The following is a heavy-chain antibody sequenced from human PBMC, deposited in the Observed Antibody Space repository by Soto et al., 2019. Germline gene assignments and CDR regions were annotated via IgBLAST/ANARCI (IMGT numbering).Heavy chain of an antibody. CDR2: IYYSGST. V-gene: IGHV4-59*08. CDR1: GGSISSYY. D-gene: IGHD4-17*01. CDR3: ARHDFGDSDF. Sequence: SXTLSLTCTVSGGSISSYYWSWIRQPPGKGLEWIGYIYYSGSTNYNPSLKSRVTISVDTSKNQFSLKLSSVTAADTAVYFCARHDFGDSDFWGQGTLVTVSS. J-gene: IGHJ4*02.